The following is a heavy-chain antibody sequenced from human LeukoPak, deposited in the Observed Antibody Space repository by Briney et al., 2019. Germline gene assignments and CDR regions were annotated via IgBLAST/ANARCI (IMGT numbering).Heavy chain of an antibody. V-gene: IGHV1-2*02. CDR3: ARDENSEDAFDI. J-gene: IGHJ3*02. CDR2: INPNSGGT. Sequence: ASVKVSCKASGYTFTGYYMHWVRQAPGQGLAWMGWINPNSGGTNYAQKFQGRVTMTRDTSISTAYMELSRLRSDDTAVYYCARDENSEDAFDIWGQGTMVTVSS. D-gene: IGHD1-14*01. CDR1: GYTFTGYY.